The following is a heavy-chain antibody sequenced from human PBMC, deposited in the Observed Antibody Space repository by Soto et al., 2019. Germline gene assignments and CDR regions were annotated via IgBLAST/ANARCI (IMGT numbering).Heavy chain of an antibody. J-gene: IGHJ6*02. CDR3: TTRYPSKGYYGMDV. D-gene: IGHD2-2*02. CDR2: IKSKTDSGTT. V-gene: IGHV3-15*07. CDR1: GCNFSNAW. Sequence: PGGSQRLPYAASGCNFSNAWMNWVRQAPGKGLEWVGRIKSKTDSGTTDYAAPVKGRFTISRDDSKNTLYLQMNSLKTEDTAVYYCTTRYPSKGYYGMDVWGQGTTDTVSS.